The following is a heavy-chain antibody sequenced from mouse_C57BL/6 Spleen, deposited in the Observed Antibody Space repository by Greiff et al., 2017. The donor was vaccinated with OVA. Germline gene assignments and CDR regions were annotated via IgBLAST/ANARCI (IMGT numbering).Heavy chain of an antibody. CDR2: ISSGSSTI. V-gene: IGHV5-17*01. CDR3: ARPGFDY. CDR1: RFTFSDYG. J-gene: IGHJ2*01. Sequence: EVQLVESGGGLVKPGGSLKLSCAASRFTFSDYGMHWVRQAPEKGLEWVAYISSGSSTIYYADTVKGRFTISRDNAKNTLFLQMTSLRSEDTAMYYCARPGFDYWGQGTTLTVSS.